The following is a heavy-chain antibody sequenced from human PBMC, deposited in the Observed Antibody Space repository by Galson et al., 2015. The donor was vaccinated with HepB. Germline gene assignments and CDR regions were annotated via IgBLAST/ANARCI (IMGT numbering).Heavy chain of an antibody. Sequence: SLRLSCAASGFTFSSYWMSWVRQAPGKGLEWVANIKQDGSEKYYVDSVKGRFTISRDNAKNSLYMQMSSLRAEDTAVYYCARVYDPSDRPLWYFDLWGRGTLVTVSS. CDR3: ARVYDPSDRPLWYFDL. J-gene: IGHJ2*01. CDR1: GFTFSSYW. D-gene: IGHD3-3*01. V-gene: IGHV3-7*01. CDR2: IKQDGSEK.